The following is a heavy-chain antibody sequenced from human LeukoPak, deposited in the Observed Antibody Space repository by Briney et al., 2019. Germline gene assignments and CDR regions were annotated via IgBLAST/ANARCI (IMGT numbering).Heavy chain of an antibody. V-gene: IGHV3-23*01. CDR1: GFTVSSNY. CDR3: AKLMSQPALLFFDQ. D-gene: IGHD3-10*01. Sequence: PGGSLRLSCTASGFTVSSNYMSWVRQAPGKGLEWVATVSGSGLYTYYADSVRGRFTISRDNSKDTFYLQMNSLRAEDTAVYYCAKLMSQPALLFFDQWGQGTLVTVSS. J-gene: IGHJ4*02. CDR2: VSGSGLYT.